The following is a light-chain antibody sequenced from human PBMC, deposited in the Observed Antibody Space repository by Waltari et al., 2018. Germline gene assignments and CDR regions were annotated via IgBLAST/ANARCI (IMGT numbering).Light chain of an antibody. CDR2: AAS. Sequence: EIVMTQSPATLSVSPGERATLSCRASQNISTHLVWYQHNPGQAPRLPIYAASTRATGTPARFSGHGSGTEFTLTISSLQSEDFALYYCQQYNTWPSFGPGTKVDIK. V-gene: IGKV3-15*01. CDR1: QNISTH. CDR3: QQYNTWPS. J-gene: IGKJ3*01.